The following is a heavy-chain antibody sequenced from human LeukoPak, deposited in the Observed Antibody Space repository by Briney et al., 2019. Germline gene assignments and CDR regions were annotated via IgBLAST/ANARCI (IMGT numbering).Heavy chain of an antibody. D-gene: IGHD4-17*01. V-gene: IGHV4-34*01. CDR3: TRMTTGHDY. Sequence: SETLSLTCAVSGASFNDYYWSWVRQTPGRGLEWIGVINHSGYTNDSPSLKSRVTLSIDTSRKQFSLNLRSVTVADTGIYYCTRMTTGHDYWGQGTLVTVSS. J-gene: IGHJ4*02. CDR2: INHSGYT. CDR1: GASFNDYY.